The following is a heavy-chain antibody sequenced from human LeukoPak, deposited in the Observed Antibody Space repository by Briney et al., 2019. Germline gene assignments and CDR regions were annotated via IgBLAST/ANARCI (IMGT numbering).Heavy chain of an antibody. CDR1: GFTFSSYW. Sequence: QSGGSLRLSCAASGFTFSSYWMHWVRQAPGKGLVWVSRINSDGSSTSYADSAKGRFTISRDNAKNTLYLQMNSLRAEDTAVYYCARANTIFGVVIRSFDYWGQGTLVTVSS. J-gene: IGHJ4*02. CDR3: ARANTIFGVVIRSFDY. CDR2: INSDGSST. D-gene: IGHD3-3*01. V-gene: IGHV3-74*01.